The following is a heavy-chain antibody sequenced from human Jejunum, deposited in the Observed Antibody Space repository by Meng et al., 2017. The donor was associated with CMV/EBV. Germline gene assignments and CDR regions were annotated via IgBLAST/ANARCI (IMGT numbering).Heavy chain of an antibody. V-gene: IGHV3-48*03. Sequence: VRQAQGKGLEWVAYISKSDSTTHYADSVKGRFTISRDNAKNSLYLQMNSLRAEDTAVYYCARELDSMRGILVGPGALPGPKRFDPWGQGTLVTVSS. D-gene: IGHD2-2*01. CDR3: ARELDSMRGILVGPGALPGPKRFDP. J-gene: IGHJ5*02. CDR2: ISKSDSTT.